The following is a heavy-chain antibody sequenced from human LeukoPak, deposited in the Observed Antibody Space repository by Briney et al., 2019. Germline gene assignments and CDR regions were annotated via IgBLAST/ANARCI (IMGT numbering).Heavy chain of an antibody. CDR2: IYHSGST. Sequence: PSETLSLTCTVYGGSISSGGYYWSWIRQPPGKGLEWIGYIYHSGSTYYNPSLKSRVTISVDRSKNQFSLKLSSVTAADTAVYYCARDARGVGAKGDVWYYFDYWGRGTLVTVSS. J-gene: IGHJ4*02. CDR1: GGSISSGGYY. CDR3: ARDARGVGAKGDVWYYFDY. D-gene: IGHD1-26*01. V-gene: IGHV4-30-2*01.